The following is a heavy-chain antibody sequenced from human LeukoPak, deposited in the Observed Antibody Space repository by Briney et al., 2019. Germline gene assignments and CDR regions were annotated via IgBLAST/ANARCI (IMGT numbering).Heavy chain of an antibody. CDR3: ARDRGSGWYTAYYYYYGMDV. D-gene: IGHD6-19*01. CDR2: IYSGGST. Sequence: PGGSLRLSCAASGFTVSSNYTSWVRQAPGKGLEWVSVIYSGGSTYYADSVKGRFTISRDNSKNTLYLQMNSLRAEDTAVYYCARDRGSGWYTAYYYYYGMDVWGQGTTVTVSS. CDR1: GFTVSSNY. J-gene: IGHJ6*02. V-gene: IGHV3-53*01.